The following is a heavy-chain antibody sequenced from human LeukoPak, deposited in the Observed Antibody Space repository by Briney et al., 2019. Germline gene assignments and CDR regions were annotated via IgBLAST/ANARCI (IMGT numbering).Heavy chain of an antibody. CDR1: GYTFTGYY. J-gene: IGHJ4*02. Sequence: ASVKVSCKASGYTFTGYYMHWVRQAPGQGLEWMGLINPNSGGTNYAQKFQGRVTMTRDTSISTAYMELSRLRSDDTAVYYCARDYYGSGDTIDYWGQGTLVTVSS. CDR3: ARDYYGSGDTIDY. CDR2: INPNSGGT. V-gene: IGHV1-2*02. D-gene: IGHD3-10*01.